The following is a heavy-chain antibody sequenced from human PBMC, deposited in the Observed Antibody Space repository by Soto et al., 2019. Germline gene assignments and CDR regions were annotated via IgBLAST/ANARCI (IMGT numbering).Heavy chain of an antibody. J-gene: IGHJ6*03. V-gene: IGHV1-2*04. CDR2: INPNGGVT. Sequence: QVQLVQSGAEVKKPGASVTVSCRSSGDTFNDYYIHWVRQAPGQGLEWMGWINPNGGVTKYAQKFQGWVSMTRDTSIRTVYMQLSRLSSDDTVVYYCARESGGATATLDYYYFYMDVWGTWTTVTVSS. CDR3: ARESGGATATLDYYYFYMDV. CDR1: GDTFNDYY. D-gene: IGHD5-12*01.